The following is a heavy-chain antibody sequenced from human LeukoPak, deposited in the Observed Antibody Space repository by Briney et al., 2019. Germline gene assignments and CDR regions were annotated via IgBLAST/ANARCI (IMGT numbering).Heavy chain of an antibody. V-gene: IGHV3-30-3*01. Sequence: GGSLRLSCAASGFTFSSYAMHWVRQAPGKGLEWVAVISYDGSNKYYADSVKGRFTISRDNSKNTLYLQMNSLRAEDTAVYYCARDRSGQWLVLGFDYWGQGTLVTVSS. J-gene: IGHJ4*02. CDR1: GFTFSSYA. CDR2: ISYDGSNK. D-gene: IGHD6-19*01. CDR3: ARDRSGQWLVLGFDY.